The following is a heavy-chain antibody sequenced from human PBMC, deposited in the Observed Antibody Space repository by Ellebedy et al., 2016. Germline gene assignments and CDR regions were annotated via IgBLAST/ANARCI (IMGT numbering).Heavy chain of an antibody. CDR1: GFTLSDYY. CDR3: ARGLDMGDYFDY. D-gene: IGHD3-16*01. J-gene: IGHJ4*02. CDR2: ISISGSTI. Sequence: GESLKISCAASGFTLSDYYVSWIRQAPGKGLEWVSFISISGSTIYYANSVKGRFTISRDNAKNSLYLQMNSLRAEDTAVYYCARGLDMGDYFDYWGQGTLVTVSS. V-gene: IGHV3-11*01.